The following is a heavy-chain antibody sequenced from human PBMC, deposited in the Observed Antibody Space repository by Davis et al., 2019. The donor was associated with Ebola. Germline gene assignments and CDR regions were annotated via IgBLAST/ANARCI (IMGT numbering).Heavy chain of an antibody. CDR2: IGTAGDA. V-gene: IGHV3-13*01. Sequence: GESLKISCAASGFTFSSYDMHWVRQATGKGLEWVSSIGTAGDAYYSGSVKGRFTISRENAKNSLYLQMNTLRAEDTAVYYCARGDYGGNSGYGMDVWGQGTTVTVSS. CDR3: ARGDYGGNSGYGMDV. J-gene: IGHJ6*02. CDR1: GFTFSSYD. D-gene: IGHD4-23*01.